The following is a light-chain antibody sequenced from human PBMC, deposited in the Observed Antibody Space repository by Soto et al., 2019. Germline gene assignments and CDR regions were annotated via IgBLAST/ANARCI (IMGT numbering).Light chain of an antibody. V-gene: IGKV1-6*01. J-gene: IGKJ2*01. CDR3: LQDYNYPYT. CDR2: AAS. CDR1: QGIRND. Sequence: AIQMTQPPSSLSASVGDRVTITCRASQGIRNDLGWYQQKPGKAPKLLIYAASSLQSRVPSRFSGSGAGTDITLTISSLQPEDFATYYCLQDYNYPYTFGQGTKLEIK.